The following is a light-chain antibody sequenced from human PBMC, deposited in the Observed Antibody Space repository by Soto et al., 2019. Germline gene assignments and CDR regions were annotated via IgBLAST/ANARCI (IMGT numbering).Light chain of an antibody. J-gene: IGKJ4*01. CDR2: AAS. CDR1: QSISSY. CDR3: QKYNSAPLT. Sequence: DIQMTQSPSSLSASVGDRVTITCRASQSISSYLNWYQHKPGKAPKLLIYAASSLQTGVPSRFSGSRSGTDFALTISSLQRDDFATYYCQKYNSAPLTFGGGTKVDIK. V-gene: IGKV1-39*01.